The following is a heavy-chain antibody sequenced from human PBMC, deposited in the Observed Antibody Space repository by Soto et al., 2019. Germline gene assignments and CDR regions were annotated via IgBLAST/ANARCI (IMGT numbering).Heavy chain of an antibody. CDR3: ARGGSGYTWFNEF. CDR2: IIPVFQTA. D-gene: IGHD3-22*01. Sequence: GASVKVSCKASGGLFSSYPISWVRQVPGQGLELMGGIIPVFQTAYYTQRFQGRVTITADESTNTAYMELSSLRSEDTAIYYCARGGSGYTWFNEFWGQGTLVTVYS. V-gene: IGHV1-69*13. J-gene: IGHJ4*02. CDR1: GGLFSSYP.